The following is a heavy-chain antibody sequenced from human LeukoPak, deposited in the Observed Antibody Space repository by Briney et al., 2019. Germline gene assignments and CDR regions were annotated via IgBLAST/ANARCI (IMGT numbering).Heavy chain of an antibody. CDR2: VYYSGST. D-gene: IGHD1-26*01. CDR3: ASTPRRGGSLNY. Sequence: SETLSLTCTVSGGSISSYYWSWIRQPPGKGLEWIGYVYYSGSTNYNPSLKSRVTISVDTSKSQFSLKLSSVTAADTAVYYCASTPRRGGSLNYWGQGTLVTVSS. CDR1: GGSISSYY. J-gene: IGHJ4*02. V-gene: IGHV4-59*01.